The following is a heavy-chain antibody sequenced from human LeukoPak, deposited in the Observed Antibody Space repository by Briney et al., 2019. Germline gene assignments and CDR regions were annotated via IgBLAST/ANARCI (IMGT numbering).Heavy chain of an antibody. D-gene: IGHD3-16*02. CDR1: GFTFSDYY. J-gene: IGHJ4*02. CDR3: RGYLDY. CDR2: ISSSNTI. V-gene: IGHV3-11*01. Sequence: GGSLRLSCAASGFTFSDYYMTWIRQAPGKGLEWVSYISSSNTIYYADSVKGRFTISRDNAKNSLYLQMNSLRADDTAVYYCRGYLDYWGQGTLVTVSS.